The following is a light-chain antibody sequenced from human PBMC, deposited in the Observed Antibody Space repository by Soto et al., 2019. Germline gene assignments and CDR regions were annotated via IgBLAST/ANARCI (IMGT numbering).Light chain of an antibody. CDR3: QQYGSPPPEYT. J-gene: IGKJ2*01. CDR1: QSVSSSY. V-gene: IGKV3-20*01. Sequence: EIVLTQSPGTLSLSPGERATLSCRASQSVSSSYLAWYQQKPGQAPRLLIYGASSRATGIPDRFSGSGSGTDLTLTISRLEPEDFAVYYCQQYGSPPPEYTFGQGTKLEIK. CDR2: GAS.